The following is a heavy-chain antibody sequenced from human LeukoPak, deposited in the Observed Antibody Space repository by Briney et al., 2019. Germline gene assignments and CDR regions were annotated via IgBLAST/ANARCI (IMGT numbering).Heavy chain of an antibody. CDR1: GGSISSSNW. CDR3: ARDGAAAGTLDY. CDR2: IYHSGST. J-gene: IGHJ4*02. D-gene: IGHD6-13*01. V-gene: IGHV4-4*02. Sequence: SGTLSLTCAVSGGSISSSNWWSWVRQPPGKGLEWIGEIYHSGSTNYNPSLKGRVTISVDKSKNQFSLKLSSVTAADTAVYYCARDGAAAGTLDYWGQGTLVTASS.